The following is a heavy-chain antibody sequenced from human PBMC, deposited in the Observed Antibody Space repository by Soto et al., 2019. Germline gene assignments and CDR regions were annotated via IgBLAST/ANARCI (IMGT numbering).Heavy chain of an antibody. Sequence: GGSLRLSCAASGFTFSSYAMSWVRQAPGKGLEWVSAIGGSGGSTYYADSVKGRFTISRDNSKNTLYLQMNSLRAEDTAVYYCAKDQAAAGFWKNWFDPWGQGTLVTVSS. CDR3: AKDQAAAGFWKNWFDP. J-gene: IGHJ5*02. CDR2: IGGSGGST. CDR1: GFTFSSYA. D-gene: IGHD6-13*01. V-gene: IGHV3-23*01.